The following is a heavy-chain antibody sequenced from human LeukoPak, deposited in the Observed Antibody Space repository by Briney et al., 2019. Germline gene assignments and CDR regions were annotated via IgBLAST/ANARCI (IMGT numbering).Heavy chain of an antibody. CDR3: ASAYSGYDYYFDY. V-gene: IGHV4-59*01. J-gene: IGHJ4*02. CDR2: IDYSGST. D-gene: IGHD5-12*01. Sequence: SETLSLTCTVSGGSISGYYWSWIRQPPGKGLEWIGYIDYSGSTTYNPSLKSRVTISVDTSMNQFSLRLSSVTAADTAVYYCASAYSGYDYYFDYWGQGTLVTVSS. CDR1: GGSISGYY.